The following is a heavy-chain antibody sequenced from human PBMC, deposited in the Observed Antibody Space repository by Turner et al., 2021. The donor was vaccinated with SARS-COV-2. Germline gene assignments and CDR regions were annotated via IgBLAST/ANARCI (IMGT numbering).Heavy chain of an antibody. J-gene: IGHJ4*02. D-gene: IGHD2-2*01. CDR3: AADCTSASCYSRNADY. V-gene: IGHV3-23*01. CDR2: ISASGGDT. CDR1: GFTFSNFA. Sequence: EVQLLESGGGLLQPGGSLRLSCAASGFTFSNFAMTWVRPAPGRGLEWVSAISASGGDTHYADSVKGRFTISRDNSKSTLYLQVNSLRAEDTAMYYCAADCTSASCYSRNADYWGQGTLVTVSS.